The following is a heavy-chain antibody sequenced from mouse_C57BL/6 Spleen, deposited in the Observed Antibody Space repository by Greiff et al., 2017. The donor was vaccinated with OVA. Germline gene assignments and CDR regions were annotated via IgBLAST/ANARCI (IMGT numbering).Heavy chain of an antibody. CDR1: GYTFPDYY. Sequence: QVQLQQSGAELVRPGASVKLSCKASGYTFPDYYINWVKQRPGQGLEWIARIYPGSGNTYYNEKFKGKATLTAEKSSSTAYMQLSSLTSEDSAVYFCARTYYVSSHAMDYWGQGTSVTVSS. D-gene: IGHD1-1*01. CDR2: IYPGSGNT. CDR3: ARTYYVSSHAMDY. V-gene: IGHV1-76*01. J-gene: IGHJ4*01.